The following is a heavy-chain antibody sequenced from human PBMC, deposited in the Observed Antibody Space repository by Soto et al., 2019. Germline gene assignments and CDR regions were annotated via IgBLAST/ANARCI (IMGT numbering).Heavy chain of an antibody. CDR2: IYYSGST. CDR1: GGSISSSSYY. D-gene: IGHD3-3*01. J-gene: IGHJ5*02. V-gene: IGHV4-39*01. Sequence: SETLSLTCTVSGGSISSSSYYWGWIRQPPGKGLEWIGSIYYSGSTYYNPSLKSRVTISVDTSKNQFSLKLSSVTAADTAVYYCARGITIFGVVIIPGTKDWFDPWGQGTLVTVSS. CDR3: ARGITIFGVVIIPGTKDWFDP.